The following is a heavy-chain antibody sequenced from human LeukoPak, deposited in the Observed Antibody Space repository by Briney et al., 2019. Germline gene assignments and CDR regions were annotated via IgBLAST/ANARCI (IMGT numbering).Heavy chain of an antibody. CDR1: GYTFTGYY. J-gene: IGHJ4*02. D-gene: IGHD1-26*01. CDR3: ARHPGIVGARNLDY. CDR2: INPNSGGT. Sequence: GASVKVSCKASGYTFTGYYMHWVRQAPGQGLEWMGWINPNSGGTNYAQKFQGRVTMTRDTPISTAYMELSRLRSDDTAVYYCARHPGIVGARNLDYWGQGTLVTVSS. V-gene: IGHV1-2*02.